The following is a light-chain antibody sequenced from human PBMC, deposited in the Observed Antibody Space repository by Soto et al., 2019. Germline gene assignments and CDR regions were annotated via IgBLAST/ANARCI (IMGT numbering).Light chain of an antibody. CDR2: DAS. J-gene: IGKJ2*01. CDR1: QSVSSS. CDR3: QQYDNWPPYT. V-gene: IGKV3D-15*01. Sequence: IVLTQSPATLSLSPGERANLSCRASQSVSSSQLAWYQQKPGQAPRLLIYDASRRAAGIPARFSGSGSGTEFTLTISSLQSEDVAVYYCQQYDNWPPYTFGQGTKVDIK.